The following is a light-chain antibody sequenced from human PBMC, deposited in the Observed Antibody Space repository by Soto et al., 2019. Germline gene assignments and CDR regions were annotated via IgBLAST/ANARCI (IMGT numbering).Light chain of an antibody. V-gene: IGKV3-20*01. CDR2: DAS. CDR1: QTFVSTY. CDR3: HYYGGSPT. Sequence: ELVLTQSPGTLSLSPGHRATLSCRASQTFVSTYLAWYQQKPGQAPRLLIYDASNRATGIPDRFSGSGSGPDFTLPISRLDPEDFAVYYCHYYGGSPTFGGGTKVEV. J-gene: IGKJ4*01.